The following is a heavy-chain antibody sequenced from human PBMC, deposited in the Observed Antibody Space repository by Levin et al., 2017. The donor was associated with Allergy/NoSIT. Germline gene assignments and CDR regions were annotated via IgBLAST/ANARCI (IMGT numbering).Heavy chain of an antibody. CDR2: IYTSGNT. CDR1: GFTVTTNY. J-gene: IGHJ5*01. CDR3: ARDRFLDGSASGGWFDS. D-gene: IGHD3-10*01. V-gene: IGHV3-53*01. Sequence: GGSLRLSCAASGFTVTTNYMNWVRQAPGKGLEWVSVIYTSGNTYYADSVKGRFTTSRDNFRNTLFLQMISLTAEDTAIYYCARDRFLDGSASGGWFDSWGQGTLVTVSS.